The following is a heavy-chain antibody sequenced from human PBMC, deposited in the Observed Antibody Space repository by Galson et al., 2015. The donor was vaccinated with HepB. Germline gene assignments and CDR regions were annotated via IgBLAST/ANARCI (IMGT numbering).Heavy chain of an antibody. CDR1: GGSINSDSHY. J-gene: IGHJ4*02. Sequence: TLSLTCTVSGGSINSDSHYWGWVRQPPGKGLEWIGSVYYSGSTYKNPSLRSRLTMSVDTSKNQLSLRLSAATAADTAVYYCVVDLSDIPVADSVMGYWGQGTLVTVSS. CDR3: VVDLSDIPVADSVMGY. V-gene: IGHV4-39*01. CDR2: VYYSGST. D-gene: IGHD6-19*01.